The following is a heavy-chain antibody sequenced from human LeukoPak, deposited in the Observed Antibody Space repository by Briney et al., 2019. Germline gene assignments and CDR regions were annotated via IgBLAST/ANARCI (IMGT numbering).Heavy chain of an antibody. Sequence: PGGSLRLSCAASGFTFSGFWMHWVRQAPGKGLVWVSCISFDGSDATYADSVKGRFTISRDNPKNLLFLQINSLRVEDTAVYYCARETPRRGETRDGYRWGQGTLVTVSS. CDR2: ISFDGSDA. V-gene: IGHV3-74*01. CDR1: GFTFSGFW. CDR3: ARETPRRGETRDGYR. J-gene: IGHJ4*02. D-gene: IGHD5-24*01.